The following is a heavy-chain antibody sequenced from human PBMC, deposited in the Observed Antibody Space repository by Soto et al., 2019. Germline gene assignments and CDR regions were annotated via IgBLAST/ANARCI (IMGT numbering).Heavy chain of an antibody. CDR1: GYTFTSYG. CDR2: ISGYNGNT. D-gene: IGHD2-15*01. Sequence: QVQLVQSGAEVKKPGASVRVSCKASGYTFTSYGISWVRQAPGQGLEWMGWISGYNGNTNYAQKLQGRVTMTKDTATRTANMELRRLRSDDTAVYYWARGYCSGGSCYTGWFDPWGQGTLVTVSS. CDR3: ARGYCSGGSCYTGWFDP. V-gene: IGHV1-18*01. J-gene: IGHJ5*02.